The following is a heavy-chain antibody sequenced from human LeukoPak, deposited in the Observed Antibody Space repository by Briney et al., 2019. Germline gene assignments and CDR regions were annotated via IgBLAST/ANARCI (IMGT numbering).Heavy chain of an antibody. J-gene: IGHJ4*02. CDR2: IYSGGST. Sequence: GGSLRLSCAASGFTVSSNYMSWVRQAPGKGLEWVSVIYSGGSTYYADSVKGRFTISRDNSKNTLYLQMNSLRAEDTAVYYCAKSVAGTGYAPTGFDYWGQGTLVTVSS. CDR1: GFTVSSNY. V-gene: IGHV3-53*01. CDR3: AKSVAGTGYAPTGFDY. D-gene: IGHD6-19*01.